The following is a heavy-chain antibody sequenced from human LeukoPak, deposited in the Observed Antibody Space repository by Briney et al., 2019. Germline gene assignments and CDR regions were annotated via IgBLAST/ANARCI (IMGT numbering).Heavy chain of an antibody. Sequence: PGGSLRLSCAASGFSVGTNYVSWVRQAPGKGLEWVAVIYSGGTTYYSESVEGRFTISRDNSKNTVYLQMDSLRAEDSAVYYCARKSIATSAGWAQFDSWGQGILVIVSS. CDR1: GFSVGTNY. J-gene: IGHJ4*02. D-gene: IGHD6-13*01. V-gene: IGHV3-53*01. CDR2: IYSGGTT. CDR3: ARKSIATSAGWAQFDS.